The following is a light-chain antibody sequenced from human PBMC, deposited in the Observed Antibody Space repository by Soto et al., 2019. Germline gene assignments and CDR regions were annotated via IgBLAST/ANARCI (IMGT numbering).Light chain of an antibody. CDR2: DTS. V-gene: IGLV7-46*01. J-gene: IGLJ7*01. Sequence: QAVVTQEPSLTVSPGGTVTLTCGSSTGAVTSGHYPYWFQQKPGQAPRTLIYDTSNKHSWTPARFSGSLLGGKAALTLSGAQPEDEAEYYCLLSCSGARPAVFGGGTQLTVL. CDR1: TGAVTSGHY. CDR3: LLSCSGARPAV.